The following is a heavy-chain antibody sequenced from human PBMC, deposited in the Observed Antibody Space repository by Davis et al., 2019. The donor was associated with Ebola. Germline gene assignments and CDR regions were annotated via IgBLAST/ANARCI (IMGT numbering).Heavy chain of an antibody. Sequence: LRLSCAVSGGSISSGGYSWSWIRQPPGKGLEWIGYIYHSGSTYYNPSLKSRVTMSVDRSKNQFSLKLSSVTAEDTAVYYCARYYRAVAGHFDYWGQGTLVTVSS. CDR1: GGSISSGGYS. D-gene: IGHD6-19*01. J-gene: IGHJ4*02. V-gene: IGHV4-30-2*01. CDR3: ARYYRAVAGHFDY. CDR2: IYHSGST.